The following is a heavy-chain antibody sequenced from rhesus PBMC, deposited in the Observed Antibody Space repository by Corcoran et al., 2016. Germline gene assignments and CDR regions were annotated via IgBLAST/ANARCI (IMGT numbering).Heavy chain of an antibody. V-gene: IGHV4-76*01. CDR1: GYSISSGYD. J-gene: IGHJ4*01. CDR2: IYGSSGST. D-gene: IGHD4-29*01. CDR3: ARETLYGTSYLFDY. Sequence: QVQLQESGPGVVKPSETLSLTCAVSGYSISSGYDWSWIRQPPGKGLEWIVYIYGSSGSTNYNPSLKNRVTISKDTSKNQFSLKLSSVTAADTAVYYCARETLYGTSYLFDYWGQGVLVTVSS.